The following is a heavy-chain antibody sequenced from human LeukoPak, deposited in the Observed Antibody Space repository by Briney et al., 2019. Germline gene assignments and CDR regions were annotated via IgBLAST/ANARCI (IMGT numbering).Heavy chain of an antibody. CDR1: GYTFTSYA. D-gene: IGHD1-1*01. CDR2: IIPFFDTT. Sequence: SVKVSCKASGYTFTSYAISWVRQAPGQGLEWMGGIIPFFDTTNYAQKFQGRLTIITDESTSTAYMELSSLRSEDTAVYYCAVDTTTRYDWFDPWGQGTLVTVSS. CDR3: AVDTTTRYDWFDP. V-gene: IGHV1-69*05. J-gene: IGHJ5*02.